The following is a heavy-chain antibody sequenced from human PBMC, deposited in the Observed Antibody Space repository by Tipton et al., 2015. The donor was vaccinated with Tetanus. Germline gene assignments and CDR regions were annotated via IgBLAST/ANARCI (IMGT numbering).Heavy chain of an antibody. CDR1: GGSFSGYY. CDR2: INHSGST. CDR3: ASGSGSYYPDF. Sequence: LVQSSETLSLTCGVYGGSFSGYYWSWIRQPPGKGLEWIGEINHSGSTNHNPSLKSRVTISVDRSKNQFSLELSSVTAADTAVYYCASGSGSYYPDFWGQGTLVTVSS. V-gene: IGHV4-34*01. D-gene: IGHD1-26*01. J-gene: IGHJ4*02.